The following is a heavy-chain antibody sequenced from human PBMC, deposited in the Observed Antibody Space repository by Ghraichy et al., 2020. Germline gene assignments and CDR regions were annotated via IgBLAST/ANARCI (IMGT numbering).Heavy chain of an antibody. CDR2: ISSSFGTI. CDR1: GFTLSTWN. CDR3: VAAFDY. V-gene: IGHV3-48*02. J-gene: IGHJ4*02. D-gene: IGHD6-13*01. Sequence: GGSLRLSCAASGFTLSTWNMNWVRQAPGKGLEWVSYISSSFGTIHYADSVKGRFTASRDSGNSMYLQMNSLRDEDTAVYYCVAAFDYWGQGALVTVSS.